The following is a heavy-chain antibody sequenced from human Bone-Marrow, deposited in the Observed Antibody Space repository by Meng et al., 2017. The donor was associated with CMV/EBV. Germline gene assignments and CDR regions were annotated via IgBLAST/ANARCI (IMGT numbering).Heavy chain of an antibody. J-gene: IGHJ4*02. V-gene: IGHV4-34*01. CDR1: GGSFSGYY. CDR3: ARRSVVVPAASFDY. Sequence: SETLSLTCAVYGGSFSGYYWSWIRQPPGKGLEWIGEINHSGSTNYNPSLKSRVTISVDTSKNQFSLKLSSVTAADTAVYYCARRSVVVPAASFDYWGQGTLVTDSS. CDR2: INHSGST. D-gene: IGHD2-2*01.